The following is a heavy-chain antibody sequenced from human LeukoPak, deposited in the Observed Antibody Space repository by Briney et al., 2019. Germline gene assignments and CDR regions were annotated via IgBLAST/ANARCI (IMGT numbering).Heavy chain of an antibody. CDR1: GFTVSSNY. D-gene: IGHD3-22*01. CDR2: IYSGGST. Sequence: PGGSLRLSRAASGFTVSSNYMSWVRQAPGKGLEWVSVIYSGGSTYYADSVKGRFTISRDNSKNTLYLQMNSLRAEDTAVYYCARVDPLIVVVITTPDYWGQGTLVTVSS. J-gene: IGHJ4*02. V-gene: IGHV3-66*01. CDR3: ARVDPLIVVVITTPDY.